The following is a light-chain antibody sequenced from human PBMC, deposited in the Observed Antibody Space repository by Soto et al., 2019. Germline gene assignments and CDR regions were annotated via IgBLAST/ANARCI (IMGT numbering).Light chain of an antibody. CDR2: GAS. CDR3: QKYNNWPTT. CDR1: QSVSSN. Sequence: EIVLTQSPASLSLSPDERSTLSCRSSQSVSSNLAWYQQKPGQAPRLLIYGASTRATGIPARFSGSGSGTAFTLTISSLQSEDFAVYYCQKYNNWPTTFGQGTKVDIK. V-gene: IGKV3-15*01. J-gene: IGKJ1*01.